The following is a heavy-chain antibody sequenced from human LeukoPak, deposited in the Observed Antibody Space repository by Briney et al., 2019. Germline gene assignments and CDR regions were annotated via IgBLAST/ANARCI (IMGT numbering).Heavy chain of an antibody. D-gene: IGHD2-21*01. CDR3: ARHRPSSTMSGIAL. V-gene: IGHV4-39*01. Sequence: SETLSLTCTVSGGSINRGFYYWGWIRQPPGKGLAWIGSIYYSGTTYYNPSLKSRVTISVDTSRNQFSLQLTSVTVADTAVYFCARHRPSSTMSGIALWGQGTLVTVSS. CDR2: IYYSGTT. J-gene: IGHJ4*02. CDR1: GGSINRGFYY.